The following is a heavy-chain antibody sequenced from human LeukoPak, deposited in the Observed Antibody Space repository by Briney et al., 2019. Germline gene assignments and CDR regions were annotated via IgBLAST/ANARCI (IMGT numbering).Heavy chain of an antibody. D-gene: IGHD6-19*01. V-gene: IGHV4-59*01. CDR3: ARASLWSSGWYDY. CDR1: GGSISSYY. CDR2: IYYSGST. J-gene: IGHJ4*02. Sequence: ASETLSLTCTVSGGSISSYYWSWIRQPPGKGLEWMGYIYYSGSTNYNPSLKSRVTISVDTSKNQFSLKLSSVTAADTAVYYCARASLWSSGWYDYWGQGTLVTVSS.